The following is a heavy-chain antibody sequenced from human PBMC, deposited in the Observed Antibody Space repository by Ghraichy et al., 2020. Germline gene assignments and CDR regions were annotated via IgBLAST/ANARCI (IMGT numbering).Heavy chain of an antibody. CDR1: GGSISSYY. Sequence: SQTLSLTCTVSGGSISSYYWSWIRQPPGKGLEWIGYIYYSGSTNYNPSLKSRVTISVDTSKNQFSLKLSSVTAADTDVYYCARATIRDGMDVWGQGTTVTVSS. CDR2: IYYSGST. CDR3: ARATIRDGMDV. V-gene: IGHV4-59*12. J-gene: IGHJ6*02. D-gene: IGHD5-12*01.